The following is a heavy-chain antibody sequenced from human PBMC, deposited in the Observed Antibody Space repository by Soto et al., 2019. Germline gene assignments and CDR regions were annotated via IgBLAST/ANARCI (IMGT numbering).Heavy chain of an antibody. CDR3: ARLLFGAANWFDP. CDR2: IYYSGST. J-gene: IGHJ5*02. Sequence: QVQLQESGPGLVKPSETLSLTCTVSGGSISSYYWSWIRQPPGKGLEWIGYIYYSGSTNYNPSLKSRFTISVDTSKNQFSLKLSSVTAADTAVYYCARLLFGAANWFDPWGQGTLVTVSS. CDR1: GGSISSYY. D-gene: IGHD3-10*01. V-gene: IGHV4-59*01.